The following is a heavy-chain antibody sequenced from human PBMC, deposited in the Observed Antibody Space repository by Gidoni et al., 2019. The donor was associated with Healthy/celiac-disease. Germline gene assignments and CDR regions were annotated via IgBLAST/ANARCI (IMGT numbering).Heavy chain of an antibody. CDR3: ARGMVRGKYARLNWFDP. CDR2: INHSGST. Sequence: QVQLQQCGAGLLKPSATLSLPCAVSGGSLIRYYWSWIRQPPGKGLEWIGEINHSGSTNYNPSLKSRVTISVDTSKNQFSLKLSSVTAADTAVYYCARGMVRGKYARLNWFDPWGQGTLVTVSS. V-gene: IGHV4-34*01. CDR1: GGSLIRYY. D-gene: IGHD3-10*01. J-gene: IGHJ5*02.